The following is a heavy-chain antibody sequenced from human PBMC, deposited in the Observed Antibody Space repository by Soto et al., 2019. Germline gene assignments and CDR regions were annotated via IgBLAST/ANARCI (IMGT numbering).Heavy chain of an antibody. J-gene: IGHJ5*02. CDR2: ISSSSSYI. Sequence: EVQLVESGGGLVKPGGSLRLSCAASGFTFSNYNMNGVRQAPGKGLEWVSSISSSSSYIYYADSVKCRFTISRDNAKNSLYLQMNSLRAEDTAIYFCASQYEFLTGFQFDPRGQGTLVTVSS. CDR1: GFTFSNYN. CDR3: ASQYEFLTGFQFDP. V-gene: IGHV3-21*01. D-gene: IGHD3-9*01.